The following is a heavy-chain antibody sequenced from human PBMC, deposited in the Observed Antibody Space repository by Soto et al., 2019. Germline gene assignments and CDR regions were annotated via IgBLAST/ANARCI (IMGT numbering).Heavy chain of an antibody. J-gene: IGHJ3*02. CDR1: GASVSTGY. CDR2: MYFGGSF. D-gene: IGHD4-17*01. Sequence: SETLSLTCTVSGASVSTGYWSWIRQPPGKGLEWIGFMYFGGSFNYNPSLTSRVTISVDTSKNQFSLKLSSVTAADTAVYYCARRYGYAFDIWGQGTMVTVSS. V-gene: IGHV4-59*02. CDR3: ARRYGYAFDI.